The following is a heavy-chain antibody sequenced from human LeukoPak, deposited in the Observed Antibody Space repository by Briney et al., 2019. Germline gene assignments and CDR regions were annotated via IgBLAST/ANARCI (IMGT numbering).Heavy chain of an antibody. CDR2: IWYDGSNK. Sequence: GRSLRLSCAASGFTFSSYGMHWVRQAPGKGLEWVAVIWYDGSNKYYADSVKGRFTISRDNSKNTLYLQMNSLRAEDTAVYYCARDYYGSGSYYQDCWGQGTLVTVSS. CDR1: GFTFSSYG. CDR3: ARDYYGSGSYYQDC. D-gene: IGHD3-10*01. V-gene: IGHV3-33*01. J-gene: IGHJ4*02.